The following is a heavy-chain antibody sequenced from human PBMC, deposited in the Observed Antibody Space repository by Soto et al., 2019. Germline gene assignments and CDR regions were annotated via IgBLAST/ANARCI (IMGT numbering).Heavy chain of an antibody. J-gene: IGHJ6*02. CDR2: TYYRSKWFN. D-gene: IGHD6-19*01. CDR1: GDSVSRDTGA. V-gene: IGHV6-1*01. Sequence: SQTLSLTCAISGDSVSRDTGAWNWIRQSPSRGLEWLGRTYYRSKWFNDYALSVKSRMTINPDTSKNQFSLQLNSVTPEDTAVYYCSRDRAEGGTYYFGMEVWGQGTTVTVSS. CDR3: SRDRAEGGTYYFGMEV.